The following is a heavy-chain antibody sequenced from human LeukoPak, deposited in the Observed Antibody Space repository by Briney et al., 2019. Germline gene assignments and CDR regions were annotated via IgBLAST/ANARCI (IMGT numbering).Heavy chain of an antibody. CDR3: ARARSLGIHYYFDY. CDR1: GYTFTGYY. CDR2: INPNSGGT. J-gene: IGHJ4*02. D-gene: IGHD1-26*01. V-gene: IGHV1-2*02. Sequence: ASLKVSCKASGYTFTGYYMHWVRQAPGQGVEWMGWINPNSGGTNYAQKFHGRVTMTRDTSISTAYMELSRLRSDDTAVYYCARARSLGIHYYFDYWGQGTLVTVSS.